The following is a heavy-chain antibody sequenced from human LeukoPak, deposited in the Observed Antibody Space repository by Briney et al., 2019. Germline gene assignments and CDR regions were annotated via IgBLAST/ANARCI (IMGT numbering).Heavy chain of an antibody. V-gene: IGHV4-4*07. CDR1: GGSISGYY. CDR2: ISGSGST. Sequence: SETLSLTCTVSGGSISGYYWSWIRQPAGKGLEWIGRISGSGSTKYNPSLQSRVTMSVGTSKNHFSLRLSSVTAADTAVYYCARGIDYGDEFDYWGQGTLVTVSS. D-gene: IGHD4-17*01. J-gene: IGHJ4*02. CDR3: ARGIDYGDEFDY.